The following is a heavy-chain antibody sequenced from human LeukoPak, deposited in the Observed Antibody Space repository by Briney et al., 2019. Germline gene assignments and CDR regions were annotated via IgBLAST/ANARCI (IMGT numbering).Heavy chain of an antibody. Sequence: GGSLRLSCAASGFTFRSYAMSWVRQAPGKGLEWVATIKPDGSAQYYVDSVKGRFTISRDNAKNSLFLQINSLRAEDTAVYYCANGGTYSSGPWGQGTLVTVSS. D-gene: IGHD3-22*01. V-gene: IGHV3-7*01. CDR3: ANGGTYSSGP. CDR2: IKPDGSAQ. CDR1: GFTFRSYA. J-gene: IGHJ5*02.